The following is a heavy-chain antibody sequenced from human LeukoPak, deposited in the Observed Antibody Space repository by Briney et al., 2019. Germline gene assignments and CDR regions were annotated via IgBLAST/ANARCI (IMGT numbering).Heavy chain of an antibody. CDR3: ALTGTGTGNFDY. CDR1: GFTFSSYG. J-gene: IGHJ4*02. V-gene: IGHV3-30*02. CDR2: IRYDGSNK. Sequence: GGSLRLSCAASGFTFSSYGMHWVRQAPGKGLEWVAFIRYDGSNKYYADSVKGRFTISRDNAKNSLYLQMNSLRAEDTAVYYCALTGTGTGNFDYWGQGTLVTVSS. D-gene: IGHD1-1*01.